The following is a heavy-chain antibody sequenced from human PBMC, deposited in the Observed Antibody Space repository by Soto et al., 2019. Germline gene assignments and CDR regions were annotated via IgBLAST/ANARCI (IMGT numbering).Heavy chain of an antibody. J-gene: IGHJ4*02. Sequence: GGSLRLSCAASGFTSSSYAMSWVRQAPGKGLEWVSAISGSGGSTYYADSVKGRFTISRDNSKNTLYLQMNSLRAEDTAVYYCAKDTIELTTVVPFDYRGQGTQVTVSS. V-gene: IGHV3-23*01. D-gene: IGHD4-4*01. CDR2: ISGSGGST. CDR3: AKDTIELTTVVPFDY. CDR1: GFTSSSYA.